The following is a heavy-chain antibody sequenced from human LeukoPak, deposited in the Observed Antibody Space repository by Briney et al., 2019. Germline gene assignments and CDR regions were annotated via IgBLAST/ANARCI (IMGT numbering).Heavy chain of an antibody. CDR2: IYYSGST. CDR1: GGSISSSSNY. CDR3: ASRGYDSSGYGAFDI. D-gene: IGHD3-22*01. J-gene: IGHJ3*02. V-gene: IGHV4-39*01. Sequence: SETLSLTCTVSGGSISSSSNYWGWIRQPPGKGLEWIGSIYYSGSTYYNPSLKSRVTISVDTSKNQFSLKLSSVTAADTAVYYCASRGYDSSGYGAFDIWGQGTMVTVSS.